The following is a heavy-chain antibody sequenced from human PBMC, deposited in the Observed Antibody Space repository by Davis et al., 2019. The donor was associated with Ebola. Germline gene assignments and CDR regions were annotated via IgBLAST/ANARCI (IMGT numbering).Heavy chain of an antibody. CDR2: IYYSGST. CDR1: GGSISSYY. J-gene: IGHJ6*03. V-gene: IGHV4-59*12. D-gene: IGHD6-6*01. CDR3: ARAARGYSSSSRGRELYYYYYMDV. Sequence: PSETLSLTCTVSGGSISSYYWSWIRQPPGKGLEWIGYIYYSGSTNYNPSLKSRVTMSVDTSKNQFSLKLSPVTAADTAVYYCARAARGYSSSSRGRELYYYYYMDVWGKGTTVTVSS.